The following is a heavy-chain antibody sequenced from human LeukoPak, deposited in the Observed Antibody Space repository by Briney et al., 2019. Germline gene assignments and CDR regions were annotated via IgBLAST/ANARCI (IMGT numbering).Heavy chain of an antibody. CDR1: GDSVSTNSAA. V-gene: IGHV6-1*01. J-gene: IGHJ4*02. Sequence: SQTLSLTCAISGDSVSTNSAAWAWIRQSPSRGLEWLGRTYYRSKWYTDYAFSVKIRITINPDTSKNQFSLQLNPVTPEDTAVYYCARGPRYCSGTSCQSYFDYWGQGTPVTVSS. CDR3: ARGPRYCSGTSCQSYFDY. D-gene: IGHD2-2*01. CDR2: TYYRSKWYT.